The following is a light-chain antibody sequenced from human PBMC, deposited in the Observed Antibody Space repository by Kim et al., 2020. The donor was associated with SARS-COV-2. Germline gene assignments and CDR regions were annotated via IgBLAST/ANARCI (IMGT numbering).Light chain of an antibody. Sequence: SGRERVNITCRASQDIRNDLGWYQQNPGRAPKRLIYGASSLQSGVPSRFSGSGSGTEFTLTISSLQPEDFATYFCLQHNTYPITFGQGTRLEIK. J-gene: IGKJ5*01. CDR2: GAS. V-gene: IGKV1-17*01. CDR1: QDIRND. CDR3: LQHNTYPIT.